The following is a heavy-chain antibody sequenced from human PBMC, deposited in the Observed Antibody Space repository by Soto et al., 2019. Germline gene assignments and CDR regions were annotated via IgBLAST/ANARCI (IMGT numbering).Heavy chain of an antibody. CDR3: TRVSDFWSGSGPSDYGMDV. CDR1: GYTLGDYA. CDR2: IRSKAYGGTT. J-gene: IGHJ6*02. D-gene: IGHD3-3*01. V-gene: IGHV3-49*04. Sequence: PGGSLRLSCTASGYTLGDYAMSWVRQAPGKGLEWVGFIRSKAYGGTTEYAASVKGRFTISRDDSKSIAYLQMNSLKTEDTAVYYCTRVSDFWSGSGPSDYGMDVWGQGTTGTVSS.